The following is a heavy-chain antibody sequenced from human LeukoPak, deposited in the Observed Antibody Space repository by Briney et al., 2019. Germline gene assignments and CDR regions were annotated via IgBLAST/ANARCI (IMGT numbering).Heavy chain of an antibody. CDR2: ISSSSSTI. CDR3: ASEIVPRWSSPNFDY. D-gene: IGHD2-15*01. CDR1: GFTFSDCS. Sequence: SGGSLRLSCAASGFTFSDCSMNWVRQAPGKGLEWVSYISSSSSTIYFADSVKGRFTISRDNAKNSLYLQMDSLRAEDTAVYYCASEIVPRWSSPNFDYWGQGTLVTVSS. V-gene: IGHV3-48*04. J-gene: IGHJ4*02.